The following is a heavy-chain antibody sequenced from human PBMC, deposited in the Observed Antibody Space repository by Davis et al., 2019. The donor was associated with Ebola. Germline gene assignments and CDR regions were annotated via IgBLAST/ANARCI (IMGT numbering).Heavy chain of an antibody. J-gene: IGHJ6*02. CDR1: GFTFSSYT. V-gene: IGHV3-21*01. D-gene: IGHD3-3*01. Sequence: GESLKISCLASGFTFSSYTMNWVRQAPGKGLEWVSSVSTRSSYIHYADSVKGRFTISRDNSKNTLYLQMNSLRAEDTAVYYCARGKEWLYRYYYYGMDVWGQGTTVTVSS. CDR3: ARGKEWLYRYYYYGMDV. CDR2: VSTRSSYI.